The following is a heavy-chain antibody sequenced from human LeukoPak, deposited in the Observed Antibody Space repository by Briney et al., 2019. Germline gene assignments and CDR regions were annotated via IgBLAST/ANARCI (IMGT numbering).Heavy chain of an antibody. V-gene: IGHV3-7*01. CDR3: AKDRHTEGGSYRYYYFDY. Sequence: QPGGSLRLSCAASGFTFSSYWMSWVRRAPGKGLEWVANIKQDGSEKYYVDSVKGRFTISRDNSKNTLYLQMNSLRAEDTAVYYCAKDRHTEGGSYRYYYFDYWGQGTLVTVSS. CDR2: IKQDGSEK. D-gene: IGHD3-16*02. J-gene: IGHJ4*02. CDR1: GFTFSSYW.